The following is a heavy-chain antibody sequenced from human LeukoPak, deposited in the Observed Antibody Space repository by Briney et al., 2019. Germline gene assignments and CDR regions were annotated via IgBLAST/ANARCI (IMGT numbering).Heavy chain of an antibody. V-gene: IGHV3-21*01. D-gene: IGHD3-22*01. CDR2: ISSSSSYI. CDR1: GFTFSSYS. Sequence: GGSLRLSCAASGFTFSSYSMNWVRQAPGKGLEWVSSISSSSSYIYYADSVKGRFTISRDNAKNSLYLQMNSLRAEDTAVYYCARATGGDYYDSSDLDYWGQGTLVTVSS. CDR3: ARATGGDYYDSSDLDY. J-gene: IGHJ4*02.